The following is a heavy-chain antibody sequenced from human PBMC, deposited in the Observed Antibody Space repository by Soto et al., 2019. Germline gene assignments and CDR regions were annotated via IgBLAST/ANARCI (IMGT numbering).Heavy chain of an antibody. J-gene: IGHJ4*02. V-gene: IGHV3-30*04. D-gene: IGHD3-9*01. CDR1: GFTFTGFA. CDR2: ISYDGRDT. CDR3: AKDRYFDSYNFDY. Sequence: GGSLRLSCAASGFTFTGFAIHWVRQAPGKGLEWVAVISYDGRDTHYADSVKGRLTISRDNSKNTVFLQMNSLTTEDTAVYFCAKDRYFDSYNFDYWGQGTRVTVSS.